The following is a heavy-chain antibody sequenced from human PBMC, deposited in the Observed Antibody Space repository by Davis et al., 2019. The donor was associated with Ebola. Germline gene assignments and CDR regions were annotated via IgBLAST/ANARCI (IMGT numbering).Heavy chain of an antibody. CDR1: GFTFSSSG. CDR3: VKDGGY. CDR2: ISSNGGRT. V-gene: IGHV3-64D*08. J-gene: IGHJ4*02. D-gene: IGHD3-16*01. Sequence: PGGSLRLSCSASGFTFSSSGIQWVRQAPGKGLEYASRISSNGGRTYYADSVRGRFTISRDTSRNTLYLQMSGLIVEDTAVYYCVKDGGYWGQGTLVTVSS.